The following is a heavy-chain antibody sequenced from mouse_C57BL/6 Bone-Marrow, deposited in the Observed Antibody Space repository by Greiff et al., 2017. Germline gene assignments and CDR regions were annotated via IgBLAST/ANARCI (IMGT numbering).Heavy chain of an antibody. V-gene: IGHV1-81*01. CDR1: GYTFTSYG. CDR2: IYPRSGNT. J-gene: IGHJ3*01. CDR3: ARGTTVVDEGLAY. Sequence: VQLQESGAELARPGASVKLSCKASGYTFTSYGISWVKQRTGQGLEWIGEIYPRSGNTYYNAKFKGKATLTADKSSSTAYMELSSLTSAASAVLVWARGTTVVDEGLAYWGQGTLVTVSA. D-gene: IGHD1-1*01.